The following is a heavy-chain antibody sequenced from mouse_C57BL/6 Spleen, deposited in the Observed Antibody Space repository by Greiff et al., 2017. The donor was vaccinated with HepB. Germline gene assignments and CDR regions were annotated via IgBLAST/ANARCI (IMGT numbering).Heavy chain of an antibody. V-gene: IGHV1-69*01. CDR1: GYTFTSYW. Sequence: QVQLQQPGAELVMPGASVKLSCKASGYTFTSYWMHWVKQRPGQGLEWIGEIDPSDSYTNYNQKFKGKSTLTVDKSSSTAYMQLSSLTSEDSAVYYCARGAYYYGSSYWYFDVWGTGTTVTVYS. CDR2: IDPSDSYT. D-gene: IGHD1-1*01. J-gene: IGHJ1*03. CDR3: ARGAYYYGSSYWYFDV.